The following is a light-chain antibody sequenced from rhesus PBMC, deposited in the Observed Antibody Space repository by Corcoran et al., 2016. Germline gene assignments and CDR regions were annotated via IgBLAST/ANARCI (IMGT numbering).Light chain of an antibody. CDR3: QQGYNTPRT. CDR2: KAS. J-gene: IGKJ1*01. Sequence: DIQMTQSPSSLSASVGDKVTITCRASQGISSWLAWYQQKPGKAPNLLIYKASSLQSEVPSRFSGSGSGTDYTLPISSLQPEDFATYYCQQGYNTPRTFGQGTKVEIK. V-gene: IGKV1-18*01. CDR1: QGISSW.